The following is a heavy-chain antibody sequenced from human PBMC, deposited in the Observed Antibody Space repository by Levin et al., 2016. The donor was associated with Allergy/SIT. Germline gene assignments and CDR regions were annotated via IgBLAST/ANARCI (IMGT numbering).Heavy chain of an antibody. D-gene: IGHD3-10*01. V-gene: IGHV4-59*01. J-gene: IGHJ4*02. Sequence: SETLSLTCNVSGDSISSNYWTWIRQPPGKGLEWIGYIFYSGSPNYSPSLKSRVTISVDTSKNQFSLKLSSVTAADTAVYFCARGNYYASGRYITHFDYWGQGILVTVSS. CDR1: GDSISSNY. CDR3: ARGNYYASGRYITHFDY. CDR2: IFYSGSP.